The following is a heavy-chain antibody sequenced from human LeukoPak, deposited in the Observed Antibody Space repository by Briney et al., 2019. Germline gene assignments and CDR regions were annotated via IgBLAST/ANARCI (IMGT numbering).Heavy chain of an antibody. D-gene: IGHD1-26*01. CDR3: AKGSGIDYYYMDV. CDR1: GFTFSTYA. Sequence: SGGSLRLSCAASGFTFSTYAMTWVRQAPGKGLEWVSTISGSGDTTYYADSVKGRFTISRDNSKNSLYLQMNSLRTEDTALYYCAKGSGIDYYYMDVWGKGTTVTVSS. J-gene: IGHJ6*03. CDR2: ISGSGDTT. V-gene: IGHV3-23*01.